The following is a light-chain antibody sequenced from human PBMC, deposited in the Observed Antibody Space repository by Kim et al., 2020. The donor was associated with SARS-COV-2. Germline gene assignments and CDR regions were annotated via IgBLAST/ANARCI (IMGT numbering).Light chain of an antibody. J-gene: IGLJ2*01. Sequence: QSALTQPASVSGSPGQSITISCTGTSSDVGSYNLVSWYQQHPGKAPKLMIYEVSKRPSGVSNRFSGSKSGNTASLTISGLQAEDEADYYCCSYAGSPHVVFGGGTQLTVL. CDR1: SSDVGSYNL. V-gene: IGLV2-23*02. CDR3: CSYAGSPHVV. CDR2: EVS.